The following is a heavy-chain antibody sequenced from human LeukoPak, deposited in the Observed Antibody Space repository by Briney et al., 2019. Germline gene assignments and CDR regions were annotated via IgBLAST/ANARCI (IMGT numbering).Heavy chain of an antibody. CDR1: GFTFSSYG. D-gene: IGHD3-10*01. CDR2: ISGSGGST. V-gene: IGHV3-23*01. CDR3: AKDTGYYYGSGSYLDY. J-gene: IGHJ4*02. Sequence: GGTLRLSCAASGFTFSSYGMSWVRQAPGKGLEWVSAISGSGGSTYYADSVKGRFTISRDNSKNTLYLQMNSLRAEDTAVYYCAKDTGYYYGSGSYLDYWGQGTLVTVSS.